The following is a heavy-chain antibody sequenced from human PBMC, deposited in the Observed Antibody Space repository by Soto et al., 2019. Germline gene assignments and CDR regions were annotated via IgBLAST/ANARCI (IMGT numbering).Heavy chain of an antibody. V-gene: IGHV1-46*03. Sequence: GASVKVSCKASGYTFTSYYMHLVRQAPGQGLEWMGIINPSGGSTSYAQKFQGRVTMTRDTSTSTVYMELSSLRSEDTAVYYCARTSITGTTSPPSFDYWGQGTLVTVSS. CDR3: ARTSITGTTSPPSFDY. D-gene: IGHD1-20*01. CDR2: INPSGGST. J-gene: IGHJ4*02. CDR1: GYTFTSYY.